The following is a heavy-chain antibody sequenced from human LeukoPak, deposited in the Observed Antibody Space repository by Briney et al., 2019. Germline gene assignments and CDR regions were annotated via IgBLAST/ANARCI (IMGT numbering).Heavy chain of an antibody. CDR1: GYTFTSYG. CDR3: ARAEAYCSSTSCYLGDY. D-gene: IGHD2-2*01. J-gene: IGHJ4*02. Sequence: ASVKVSCKASGYTFTSYGISWVRQAPGQGLVWMGWISAYNGNTNYAQKLQGRVTMTTDTSTSTAYMELRSLRSDDTAVYYCARAEAYCSSTSCYLGDYWGQGTLVTVSS. V-gene: IGHV1-18*01. CDR2: ISAYNGNT.